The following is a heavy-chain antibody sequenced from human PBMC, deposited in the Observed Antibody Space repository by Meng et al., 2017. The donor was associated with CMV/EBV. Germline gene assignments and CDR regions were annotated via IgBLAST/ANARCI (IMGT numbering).Heavy chain of an antibody. V-gene: IGHV4-34*01. CDR3: ARVGGRVTTPGGDLDY. J-gene: IGHJ4*02. CDR2: INHSGST. Sequence: QVPLQQWGAGLLKPSXXLSLTXPVYGGSFSGYYWSWIRQPPGKGLEWIGEINHSGSTNYNPSLKSRVTISVDTSKNQFSLKLSSVTAADTAVYYCARVGGRVTTPGGDLDYWGQGPLVTVSS. CDR1: GGSFSGYY. D-gene: IGHD4-17*01.